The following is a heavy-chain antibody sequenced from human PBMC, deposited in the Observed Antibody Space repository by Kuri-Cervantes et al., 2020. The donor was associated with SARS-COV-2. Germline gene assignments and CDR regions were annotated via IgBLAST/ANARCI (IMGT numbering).Heavy chain of an antibody. V-gene: IGHV3-30*03. D-gene: IGHD1-26*01. CDR1: GFTFSSYG. CDR2: ISYDGSNK. J-gene: IGHJ4*02. Sequence: GGSLRLSCTVSGFTFSSYGMHWVRQAPGKGLEWVAVISYDGSNKYYVDSVKGRFTISRDNSKNTLYLQMNSLRAEDTAVYYCAREIVGGFDYWGQGTLVTVSS. CDR3: AREIVGGFDY.